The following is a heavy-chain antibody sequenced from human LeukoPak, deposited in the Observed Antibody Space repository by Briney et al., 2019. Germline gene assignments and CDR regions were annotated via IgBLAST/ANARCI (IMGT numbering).Heavy chain of an antibody. CDR1: GYSFSSYW. J-gene: IGHJ4*02. D-gene: IGHD2-2*01. Sequence: GESLKISCQGSGYSFSSYWIGWVRQMPGQGLEWMGTIYPGDSDTRYIPSFQGQVTISADKSISTAYLQWSSLRASDTAMYYCARYLKGYCSTTSCYFDHWGQGTLVTVSS. CDR3: ARYLKGYCSTTSCYFDH. CDR2: IYPGDSDT. V-gene: IGHV5-51*01.